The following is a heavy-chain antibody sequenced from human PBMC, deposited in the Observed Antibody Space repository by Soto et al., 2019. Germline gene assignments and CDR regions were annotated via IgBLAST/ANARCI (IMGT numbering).Heavy chain of an antibody. Sequence: EVQLVESGGGLVQPGGSLRLSCAASGFTFSSYWMHWVRQAPGKGLVWVSRINSDGSSTTYADSVKGRFTISRDNAKNTRYLQMNSLRAEDTAVYYCAREYTMTIGGVIIYYGMDVWGQGTTVKVSS. CDR3: AREYTMTIGGVIIYYGMDV. V-gene: IGHV3-74*01. D-gene: IGHD3-3*01. CDR1: GFTFSSYW. CDR2: INSDGSST. J-gene: IGHJ6*02.